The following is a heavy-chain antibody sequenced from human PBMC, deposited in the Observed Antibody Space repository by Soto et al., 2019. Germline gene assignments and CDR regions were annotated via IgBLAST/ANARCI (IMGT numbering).Heavy chain of an antibody. CDR3: ARDGRGTGKFDY. CDR2: ISNSRNYI. V-gene: IGHV3-21*01. J-gene: IGHJ4*02. CDR1: GFTFSYYN. Sequence: EVHLVESGGGLVKLGGSLRLSCAASGFTFSYYNMHWVRQAPGKGLEWVSSISNSRNYIYYADSVKGRFTISRDNTNDSLYLQMTSLGAEDTAVYYCARDGRGTGKFDYWGQGSLVTVSS. D-gene: IGHD1-1*01.